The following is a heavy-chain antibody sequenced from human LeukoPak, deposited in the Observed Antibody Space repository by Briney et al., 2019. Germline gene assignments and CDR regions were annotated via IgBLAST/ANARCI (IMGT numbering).Heavy chain of an antibody. CDR3: ARFKDSSTSWFFGQ. CDR1: GGSTNSYY. D-gene: IGHD2-2*01. Sequence: PSETLSLTCSVSGGSTNSYYWSWIRQSGGKGLEWIGRIYSSGSTVYNPSLNSRLTMSIDTSKNQFSLTLKSVTATDTAVYYCARFKDSSTSWFFGQGGQGTLDTV. J-gene: IGHJ4*02. CDR2: IYSSGST. V-gene: IGHV4-4*07.